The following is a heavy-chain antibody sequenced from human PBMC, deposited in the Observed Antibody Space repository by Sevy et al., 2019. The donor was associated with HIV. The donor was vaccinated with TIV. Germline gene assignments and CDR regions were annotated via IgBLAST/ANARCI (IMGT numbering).Heavy chain of an antibody. D-gene: IGHD3-10*01. CDR3: AKDRITMVRGVIITTSRGYYYYGMDV. V-gene: IGHV3-30*18. CDR2: ISYDGSNK. J-gene: IGHJ6*02. Sequence: GGSLRLSCAASGFTFSSYGMHWVRQAPGKGLEWVAVISYDGSNKYYADSVKGRFTISRDNSKNTLYLQMNSLGAEDTAVYYCAKDRITMVRGVIITTSRGYYYYGMDVWGQGTTVTVSS. CDR1: GFTFSSYG.